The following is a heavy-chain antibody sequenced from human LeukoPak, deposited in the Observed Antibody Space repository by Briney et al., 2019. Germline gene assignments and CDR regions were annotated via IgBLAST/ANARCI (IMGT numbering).Heavy chain of an antibody. V-gene: IGHV4-4*02. D-gene: IGHD3-10*01. CDR2: IYHSGST. CDR1: GGSTSSSNW. CDR3: ARDTAPGSGSYSGFY. J-gene: IGHJ4*02. Sequence: PSGTLSLTCAVSGGSTSSSNWWSWVRQPPGKGLEWIGEIYHSGSTNYNPSLKSRVTISVDKSKNQFSLKLSSVTAADTAVYYCARDTAPGSGSYSGFYWGQGTLVTVSS.